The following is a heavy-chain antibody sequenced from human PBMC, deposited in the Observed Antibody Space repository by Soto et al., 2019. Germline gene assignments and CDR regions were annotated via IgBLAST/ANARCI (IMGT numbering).Heavy chain of an antibody. V-gene: IGHV4-59*01. CDR1: GDSINSNY. CDR3: AREINRYFDS. J-gene: IGHJ4*02. Sequence: KPSETLSLTCTVSGDSINSNYRSWIRQPPGKGLEWIGHISYSGSTDYNPALKSRVTISKDTSKNQFSLHLSSVTAADTAVYFCAREINRYFDSWGQGSVVTVSS. CDR2: ISYSGST.